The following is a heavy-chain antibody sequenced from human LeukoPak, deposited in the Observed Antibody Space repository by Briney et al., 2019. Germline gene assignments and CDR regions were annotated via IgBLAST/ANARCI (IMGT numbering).Heavy chain of an antibody. J-gene: IGHJ5*02. V-gene: IGHV3-48*03. CDR1: GFDLNTYE. CDR2: ITISGHTK. Sequence: PAGSLRLSCAASGFDLNTYEMNWVRQAPGKGLEWIADITISGHTKNYADSVKGRFTISRDNAGTSLYLQMNSLRVEDAGVYYCARGDPHADLWGQGTLVTVSS. CDR3: ARGDPHADL.